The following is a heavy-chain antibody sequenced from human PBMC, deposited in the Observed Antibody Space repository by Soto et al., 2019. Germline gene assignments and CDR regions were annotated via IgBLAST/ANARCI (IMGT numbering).Heavy chain of an antibody. CDR3: AGGDNSFALRV. D-gene: IGHD1-20*01. J-gene: IGHJ6*02. CDR1: GSTFSNYI. CDR2: ISYDGSNK. Sequence: QLQLVESGGGVVQTGRSLRLSCAASGSTFSNYIMHWVRQAPGKRLEWVAFISYDGSNKEYADSVEGRFTISRDNSKSTLYLQLSSLRPEDTAVYYCAGGDNSFALRVWGPGTTVTVSS. V-gene: IGHV3-30-3*01.